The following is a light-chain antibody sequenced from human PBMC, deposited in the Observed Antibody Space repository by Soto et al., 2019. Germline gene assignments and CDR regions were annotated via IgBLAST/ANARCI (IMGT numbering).Light chain of an antibody. J-gene: IGLJ2*01. CDR2: TNN. CDR3: AAWDDSLNAVV. V-gene: IGLV1-44*01. CDR1: RSNIGSNT. Sequence: QSVLTQPPSASGTPGQRVTISCSGSRSNIGSNTVNWYQQLPGTAPQLLIYTNNQRPSGVPDRFSGSKSGTSASLAISGLQSEDEADYYCAAWDDSLNAVVFGGGTKLTVL.